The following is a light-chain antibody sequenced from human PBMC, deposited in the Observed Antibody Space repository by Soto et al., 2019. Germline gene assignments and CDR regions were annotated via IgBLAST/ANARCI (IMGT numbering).Light chain of an antibody. CDR2: GAS. V-gene: IGKV3-15*01. Sequence: EVGMKQSQATVSVYQGERATLSSGASQSVSSNLAWYQQKPGQAPRLLIYGASSRATGIPARFSGSGSGTEFTLTISSLQSEDFAVYDCHQYNTCPAETSCQVTRPENK. CDR1: QSVSSN. CDR3: HQYNTCPAET. J-gene: IGKJ5*01.